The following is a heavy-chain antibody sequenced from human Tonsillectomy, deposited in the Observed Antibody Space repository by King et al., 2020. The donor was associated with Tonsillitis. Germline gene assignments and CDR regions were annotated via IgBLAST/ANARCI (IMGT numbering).Heavy chain of an antibody. Sequence: QLVQSGAEVKKPGASVKVSCKASGYTFTSYGISWVRQAPGQGLEWMGWISTYNGNTNFAQKLQGRVTMTTDTSTSTAYLELRSLRSDDTAVYYCARDDSGYCRGVNCYSNNWFDRWGQGSRVTVSS. V-gene: IGHV1-18*01. J-gene: IGHJ5*02. CDR1: GYTFTSYG. D-gene: IGHD2-15*01. CDR3: ARDDSGYCRGVNCYSNNWFDR. CDR2: ISTYNGNT.